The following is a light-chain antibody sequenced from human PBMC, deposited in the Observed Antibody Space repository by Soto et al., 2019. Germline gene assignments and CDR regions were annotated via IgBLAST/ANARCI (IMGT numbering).Light chain of an antibody. CDR1: STDVGGYNY. Sequence: QSVLTQPASVSGSPGQSITISCTGTSTDVGGYNYVSWYQQHPGKAPELMIYEVSNRPSGVSNRFSGSKSGNTASLTISGLQAEDEADYYCSSFRSGSTWVFGGGTKLTVL. CDR2: EVS. V-gene: IGLV2-14*01. J-gene: IGLJ3*02. CDR3: SSFRSGSTWV.